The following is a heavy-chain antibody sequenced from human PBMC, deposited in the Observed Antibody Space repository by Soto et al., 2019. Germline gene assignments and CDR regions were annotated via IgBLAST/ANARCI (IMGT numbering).Heavy chain of an antibody. J-gene: IGHJ4*02. CDR2: IVPLFGIT. D-gene: IGHD3-16*02. CDR3: ARERSVWGSYRTGDFDY. Sequence: QVQLVQSGAEVKKPGSSVKVSCRASGGTFSNYAVSWVRQAPGRGLEWVGGIVPLFGITNYAQKFQGRVTITADESTSTAYMALSSLRSEDTAVYYCARERSVWGSYRTGDFDYWGQGTLVTVSP. V-gene: IGHV1-69*01. CDR1: GGTFSNYA.